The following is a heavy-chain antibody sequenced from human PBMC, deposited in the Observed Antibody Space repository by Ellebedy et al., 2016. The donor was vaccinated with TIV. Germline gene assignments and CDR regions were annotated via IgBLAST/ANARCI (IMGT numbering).Heavy chain of an antibody. CDR1: GGSISSSNW. Sequence: SETLSLTXAVSGGSISSSNWWSWVRQPPGKGLEWIGEIYHSGSTNYNPSLKSRVTISVDKSKNQFSLKLSSVTAADTAVYYCARSGPGAVDGMDVWGQGTTVTVSS. CDR2: IYHSGST. J-gene: IGHJ6*02. D-gene: IGHD6-19*01. CDR3: ARSGPGAVDGMDV. V-gene: IGHV4-4*02.